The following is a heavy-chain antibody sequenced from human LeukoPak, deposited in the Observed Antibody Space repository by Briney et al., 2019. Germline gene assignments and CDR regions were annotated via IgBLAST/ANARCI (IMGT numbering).Heavy chain of an antibody. J-gene: IGHJ4*02. Sequence: PGGSLRLSCAASGFSFSEHGMHWVRQAPGKGPEWVTVTWYDGSNNHYADSVKGRFTISRDNSKNTVFLEMNSLRAEDTAVYYCASFRYWGQGTLVTVSS. V-gene: IGHV3-33*01. CDR1: GFSFSEHG. CDR3: ASFRY. CDR2: TWYDGSNN.